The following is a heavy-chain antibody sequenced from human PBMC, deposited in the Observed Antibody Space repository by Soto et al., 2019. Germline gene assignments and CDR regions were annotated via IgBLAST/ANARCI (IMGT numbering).Heavy chain of an antibody. CDR1: GFTFSRYS. V-gene: IGHV3-48*02. Sequence: GGSLRLSCAASGFTFSRYSMNWVRQAPGKGLEWVSYISSSSSTTTYADSVKGRFTISRDNAKNSLYLQMNSLSDEDTAVYYCTRTLDYDFWTGQGYWGQATLVTVSS. J-gene: IGHJ4*02. CDR2: ISSSSSTT. CDR3: TRTLDYDFWTGQGY. D-gene: IGHD3-3*01.